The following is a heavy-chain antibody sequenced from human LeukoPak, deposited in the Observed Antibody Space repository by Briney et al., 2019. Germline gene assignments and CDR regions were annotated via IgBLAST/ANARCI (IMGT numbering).Heavy chain of an antibody. V-gene: IGHV3-48*03. J-gene: IGHJ6*04. CDR3: ARGSGSGTYGLDV. CDR2: ISSSGSTI. D-gene: IGHD3-10*01. Sequence: GGSLRLSCAASGFTFSSYEMNWVRQAPGKGLEWVSYISSSGSTIYYADSVKGRFTISRDNAKNSLYLQMNSLRAEDTAIYYCARGSGSGTYGLDVWGKGTMVTVSS. CDR1: GFTFSSYE.